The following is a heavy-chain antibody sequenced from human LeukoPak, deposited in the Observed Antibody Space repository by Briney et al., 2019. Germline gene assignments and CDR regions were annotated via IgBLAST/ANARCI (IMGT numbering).Heavy chain of an antibody. D-gene: IGHD1-14*01. CDR2: IGPTGTDR. V-gene: IGHV3-21*01. CDR1: GFTFSSCG. Sequence: GGSLRLSCAASGFTFSSCGFNWVRQAPGKGLEWVSSIGPTGTDRYYADSVRGRFTISRDNAKNSMYLQMGSLRDEDTAVYYCATETIGRHYDYWGQGTLLTVSS. CDR3: ATETIGRHYDY. J-gene: IGHJ4*02.